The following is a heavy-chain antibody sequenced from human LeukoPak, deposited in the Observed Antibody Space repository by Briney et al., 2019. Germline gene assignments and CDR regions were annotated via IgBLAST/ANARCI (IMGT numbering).Heavy chain of an antibody. V-gene: IGHV1-2*02. CDR3: ARLSGYSYVLPHNNWFDP. CDR1: GYTFTGYY. CDR2: INPNSGGT. J-gene: IGHJ5*02. D-gene: IGHD5-18*01. Sequence: EASVKVSCKASGYTFTGYYMHWVRQAPGQGLEWMGWINPNSGGTNYAQKFQGRVTMTRDTSISTAYMELSRLRSDDTAVYYCARLSGYSYVLPHNNWFDPWGQGTLVTVSS.